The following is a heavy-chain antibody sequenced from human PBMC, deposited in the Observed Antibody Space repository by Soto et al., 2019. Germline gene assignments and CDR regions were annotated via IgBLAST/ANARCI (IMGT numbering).Heavy chain of an antibody. CDR1: GYTFSTSG. V-gene: IGHV1-18*01. Sequence: QVQLVQSGAEVRKPGASVKVSCKASGYTFSTSGMSWLRQAPGQGLERMGWISTYNGDTNDAPKFQDRVTMTSDTSTSRVYMELRSLISDDTAVYYCARAGAAPYYYYGMDVWGQGTRVTVSS. J-gene: IGHJ6*02. CDR2: ISTYNGDT. D-gene: IGHD2-15*01. CDR3: ARAGAAPYYYYGMDV.